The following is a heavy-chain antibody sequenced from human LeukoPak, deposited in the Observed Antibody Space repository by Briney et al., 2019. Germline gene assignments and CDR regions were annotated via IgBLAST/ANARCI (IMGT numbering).Heavy chain of an antibody. J-gene: IGHJ5*02. CDR2: IYYSGST. CDR1: GGSISSYY. D-gene: IGHD4-17*01. V-gene: IGHV4-59*01. Sequence: SETLSLTCTVSGGSISSYYWSWIRQPPGKGLEWIGYIYYSGSTNYNPSLKSRVTISVDTSKNQFSLKLSSVTAADTAVYYCARETDGDYGWFDPWGQGTLVTVSS. CDR3: ARETDGDYGWFDP.